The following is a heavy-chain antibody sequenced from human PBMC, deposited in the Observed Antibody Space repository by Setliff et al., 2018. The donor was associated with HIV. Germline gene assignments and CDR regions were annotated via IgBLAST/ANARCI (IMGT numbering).Heavy chain of an antibody. CDR2: ISAGGGST. CDR3: AKDGGGDYYYYYMDV. Sequence: GGSLRLSCAASGFTFSRYAMSWVRQAPGKGLEWVSGISAGGGSTYYADSVKGRFTISRDNSKNTLYLQINSLRAEDTAVYYCAKDGGGDYYYYYMDVWGKGTTVTVSS. J-gene: IGHJ6*03. D-gene: IGHD2-15*01. V-gene: IGHV3-23*01. CDR1: GFTFSRYA.